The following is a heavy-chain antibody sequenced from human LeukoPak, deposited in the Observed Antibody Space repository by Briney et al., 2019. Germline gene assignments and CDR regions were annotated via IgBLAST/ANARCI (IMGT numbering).Heavy chain of an antibody. J-gene: IGHJ4*02. D-gene: IGHD6-19*01. CDR2: ISSSSSTI. Sequence: GGSLRLSCAASGFTFSSYSMNWVRQAPGKGLEWVSYISSSSSTIYYADSVKGRFTISRDNAKNSLYLQMNSLRAEDTAVYYCARDVEQWLVRVYYFDYWGQGTLVTVSS. CDR3: ARDVEQWLVRVYYFDY. V-gene: IGHV3-48*01. CDR1: GFTFSSYS.